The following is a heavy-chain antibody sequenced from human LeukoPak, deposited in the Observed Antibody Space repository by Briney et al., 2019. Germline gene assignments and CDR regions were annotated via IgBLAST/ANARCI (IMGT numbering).Heavy chain of an antibody. CDR1: GASISSYY. D-gene: IGHD3-10*01. CDR2: LYISGST. Sequence: PSETLSLTCTVSGASISSYYSNWIRQTAGRGLEWIGRLYISGSTDYNPSLKSRVTISVDTSNNQFSLNLNSVTAADTAVYFCARDLSGSLYFDYRGQGVLVTVSS. CDR3: ARDLSGSLYFDY. J-gene: IGHJ4*02. V-gene: IGHV4-4*07.